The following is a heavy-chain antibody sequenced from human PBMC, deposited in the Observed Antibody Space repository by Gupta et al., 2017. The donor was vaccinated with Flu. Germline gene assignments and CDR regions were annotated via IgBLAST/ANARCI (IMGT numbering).Heavy chain of an antibody. Sequence: EVQLVESGGDLVQPGGSLRLSCAASGFSFSSYWIHWVRQAPGKGLEWVSRINGDGSSINYADSVKGRFTTSRDNAKNTLYLQMNSLRAEDTAVYYCSRLNEADDLGGHGTLVTVSS. CDR2: INGDGSSI. V-gene: IGHV3-74*01. J-gene: IGHJ5*02. D-gene: IGHD6-13*01. CDR1: GFSFSSYW. CDR3: SRLNEADDL.